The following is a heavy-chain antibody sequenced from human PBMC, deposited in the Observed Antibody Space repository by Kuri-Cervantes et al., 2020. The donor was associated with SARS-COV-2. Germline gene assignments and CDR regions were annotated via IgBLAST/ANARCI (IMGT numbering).Heavy chain of an antibody. Sequence: GESLKISCAASGFTFDDYGMSWVRQAPGKGLEWVSGINWNGGSTGYADSVKGRFTISRDNSKNTLYLQMNSLRAEDTAVYYCAKERWSEVGATPFDYWGQGTLVTVSS. CDR3: AKERWSEVGATPFDY. CDR2: INWNGGST. V-gene: IGHV3-20*04. J-gene: IGHJ4*02. CDR1: GFTFDDYG. D-gene: IGHD1-26*01.